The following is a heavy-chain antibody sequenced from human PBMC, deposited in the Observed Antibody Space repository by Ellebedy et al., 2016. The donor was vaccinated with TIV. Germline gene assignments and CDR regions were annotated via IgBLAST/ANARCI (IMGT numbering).Heavy chain of an antibody. J-gene: IGHJ2*01. D-gene: IGHD3-16*01. CDR2: IYYSGST. Sequence: MPSETLSLTCTVSGGSISGYYWSWIWQPPGKGLEYIGYIYYSGSTNYNPSLKSRVTISVDTSKNQFSLKLSSVTAADTAIYYCVRLSASAGGDWYFDLWGRGTLVTVSS. CDR3: VRLSASAGGDWYFDL. V-gene: IGHV4-59*08. CDR1: GGSISGYY.